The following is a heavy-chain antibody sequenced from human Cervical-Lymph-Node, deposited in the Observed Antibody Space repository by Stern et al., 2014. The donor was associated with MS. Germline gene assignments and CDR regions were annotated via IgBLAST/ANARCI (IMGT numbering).Heavy chain of an antibody. Sequence: MQLVQSWGGLVQPGGSLSLSCAASGFTFSSYAVSWVRQPHGKGLAWVSLISGGGVSTYYADSGKGRFTISRDNSKNTLYLQMNSLRAEDTAVYYCAKGGIVVVPAAMNYYYGMDVWGQGTTVTVSS. J-gene: IGHJ6*02. CDR1: GFTFSSYA. CDR3: AKGGIVVVPAAMNYYYGMDV. D-gene: IGHD2-2*01. CDR2: ISGGGVST. V-gene: IGHV3-23*04.